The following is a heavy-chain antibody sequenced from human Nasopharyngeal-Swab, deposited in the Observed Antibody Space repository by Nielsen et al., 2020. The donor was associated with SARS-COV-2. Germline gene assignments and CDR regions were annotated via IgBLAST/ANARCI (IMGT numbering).Heavy chain of an antibody. Sequence: WIRQPPGKGLEWVAVTSRDGSDKYYADSVKDRFTMSRDTSKNVVYLEMNSLSIEDTAVYYCARSVNFDYGDLQPPLGYWGQGTLVTVSS. V-gene: IGHV3-30-3*01. CDR3: ARSVNFDYGDLQPPLGY. J-gene: IGHJ4*02. CDR2: TSRDGSDK. D-gene: IGHD4-17*01.